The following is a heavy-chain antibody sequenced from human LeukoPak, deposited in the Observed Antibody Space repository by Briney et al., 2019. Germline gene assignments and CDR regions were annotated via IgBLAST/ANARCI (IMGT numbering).Heavy chain of an antibody. Sequence: GGSLRLSCVTSGFTFSDYWMHWVRQAPGKGLVWVSRLNTDGSSTIYADSVKGRFTISRDNAKNSLYLQMNSLRAEDTAVYYCARGASAAAASFDYWGQGTLVTVSS. CDR2: LNTDGSST. CDR1: GFTFSDYW. V-gene: IGHV3-74*01. CDR3: ARGASAAAASFDY. J-gene: IGHJ4*02. D-gene: IGHD6-13*01.